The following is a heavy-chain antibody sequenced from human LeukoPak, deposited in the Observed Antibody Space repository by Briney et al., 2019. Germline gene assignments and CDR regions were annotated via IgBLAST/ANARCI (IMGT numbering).Heavy chain of an antibody. D-gene: IGHD6-19*01. CDR1: GFTVSSNY. J-gene: IGHJ4*02. V-gene: IGHV3-66*01. CDR3: ARDGPIAVAGTYFDY. Sequence: GGSLRLSCAASGFTVSSNYMSWVRQAPGKGLEWVSVIYSGGSTYYADSVKGRFTISRDNSKNTLYLQMNSLRAEDTAVYYCARDGPIAVAGTYFDYWGQGTLVTVSS. CDR2: IYSGGST.